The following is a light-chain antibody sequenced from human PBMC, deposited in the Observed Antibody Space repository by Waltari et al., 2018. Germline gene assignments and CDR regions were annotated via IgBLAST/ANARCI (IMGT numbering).Light chain of an antibody. CDR2: SSS. V-gene: IGKV1-39*01. CDR1: QNIYGY. CDR3: QQRA. J-gene: IGKJ1*01. Sequence: DIEMTQSPSALSASVGDRVTITCRASQNIYGYLHWYQQKPGKAPELLIYSSSSLQSGVPSRFRGSGFGTEFTLTITNLQLEDFATYYCQQRAFGQGTKVEIK.